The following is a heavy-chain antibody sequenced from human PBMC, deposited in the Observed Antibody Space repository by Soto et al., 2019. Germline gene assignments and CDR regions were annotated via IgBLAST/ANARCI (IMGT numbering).Heavy chain of an antibody. CDR3: SSSYSQGHCFGDCS. Sequence: QVQLVQSGAEVKKPGSSVKVSCKAFGGTFSSFTLNWVRQDPGQGPEWMGRIIPLLDIANYAQKFQCRVTMTADKSATTAYIEMSSLTSEDTAVYYCSSSYSQGHCFGDCSWGQGTLVTVSS. CDR2: IIPLLDIA. CDR1: GGTFSSFT. D-gene: IGHD2-21*01. V-gene: IGHV1-69*02. J-gene: IGHJ5*02.